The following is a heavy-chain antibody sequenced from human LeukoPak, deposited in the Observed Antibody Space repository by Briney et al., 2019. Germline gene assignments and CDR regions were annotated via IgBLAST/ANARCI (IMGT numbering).Heavy chain of an antibody. CDR1: GASISSYY. J-gene: IGHJ4*02. CDR2: IYYSGSP. V-gene: IGHV4-59*01. Sequence: SETLSLTCTVSGASISSYYWSWIRQPPGKGLEWIGYIYYSGSPRYNPSLKSRVTISVDTSKNQFSLKLSSVTAADTAVYYCAREGDSSGYHYWFDYWGQGTLVTVSS. CDR3: AREGDSSGYHYWFDY. D-gene: IGHD3-22*01.